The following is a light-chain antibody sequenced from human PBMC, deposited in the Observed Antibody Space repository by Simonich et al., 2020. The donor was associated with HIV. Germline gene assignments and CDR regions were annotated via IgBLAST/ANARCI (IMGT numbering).Light chain of an antibody. Sequence: QSVLTQPPSVSAAPGQQVTISCSGSSSNIGNNYVSWYQQLPGTAPKFLIYDKNKRPSGIPDRFSGYKSGTSATLGITGLQTGDEADYYCGTWDSSLSAVVFGGGTKLTVL. J-gene: IGLJ2*01. CDR1: SSNIGNNY. CDR3: GTWDSSLSAVV. CDR2: DKN. V-gene: IGLV1-51*01.